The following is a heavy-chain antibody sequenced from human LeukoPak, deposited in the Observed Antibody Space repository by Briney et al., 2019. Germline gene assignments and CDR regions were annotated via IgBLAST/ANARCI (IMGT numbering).Heavy chain of an antibody. CDR2: IIPILGIA. J-gene: IGHJ6*02. D-gene: IGHD3-16*02. CDR1: GGTFSSHA. Sequence: SVKASCKASGGTFSSHAIRWGRQAPGQGLEWMGRIIPILGIANYAQKFQGRVTITADKSTSTAYMELSSLRSEDTAVYYCAREVVPVIHTPQVNYGMDVWGQGTTVTVSS. CDR3: AREVVPVIHTPQVNYGMDV. V-gene: IGHV1-69*04.